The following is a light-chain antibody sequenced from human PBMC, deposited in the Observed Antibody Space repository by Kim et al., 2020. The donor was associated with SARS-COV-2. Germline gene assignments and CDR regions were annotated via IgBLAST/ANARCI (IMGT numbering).Light chain of an antibody. V-gene: IGLV1-44*01. Sequence: SGSIATIGSTAGNWHQQRTRPARKLLSYTKVHRPARVPDRFAGSTSGTAASLAIRGLQSEDKADYCCAARNDSLKGSVFGGGTKLTV. CDR2: TKV. J-gene: IGLJ3*02. CDR1: IATIGSTA. CDR3: AARNDSLKGSV.